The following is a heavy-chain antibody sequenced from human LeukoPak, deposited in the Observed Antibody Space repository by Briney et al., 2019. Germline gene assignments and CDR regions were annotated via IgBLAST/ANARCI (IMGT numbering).Heavy chain of an antibody. CDR3: ARDLSDYYDSSGYYYNWFDP. CDR2: IWYDGSNK. D-gene: IGHD3-22*01. Sequence: GGSLRLSCAASGFTFSSYGMHWVRQAPGKGLEWVAVIWYDGSNKYYADSVKGRFTISRDNSKNTLYLQMNSLRAEDTAVYYCARDLSDYYDSSGYYYNWFDPWGQGTLVTVSS. CDR1: GFTFSSYG. J-gene: IGHJ5*02. V-gene: IGHV3-33*01.